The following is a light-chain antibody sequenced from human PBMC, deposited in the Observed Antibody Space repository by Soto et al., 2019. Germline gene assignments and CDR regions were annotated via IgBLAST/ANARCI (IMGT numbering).Light chain of an antibody. CDR3: QQSYSTPRRPLT. Sequence: DIQMTQSPSSLSASVGDRVTITCRASQSISSYLNWYQQKPGKAPKLLIYAASSLQSGVPSRFSGSGSGTDFTLTISSLQPEDFATYYCQQSYSTPRRPLTFGGGTKVEIK. CDR2: AAS. V-gene: IGKV1-39*01. J-gene: IGKJ4*01. CDR1: QSISSY.